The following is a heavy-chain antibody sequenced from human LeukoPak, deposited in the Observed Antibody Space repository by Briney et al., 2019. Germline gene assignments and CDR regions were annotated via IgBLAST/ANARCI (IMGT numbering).Heavy chain of an antibody. V-gene: IGHV4-39*01. CDR3: ARQYYDSTGYYYFDY. Sequence: SETLSLTCTVSGDSITGSTYYWGWIRQPPGKGLEWIGSMYYSGSTYYNPSLKSRVTMSADTSKNQVSLHLRSVTAADTAVYYCARQYYDSTGYYYFDYWGQGTLGTVSS. CDR2: MYYSGST. D-gene: IGHD3-22*01. J-gene: IGHJ4*02. CDR1: GDSITGSTYY.